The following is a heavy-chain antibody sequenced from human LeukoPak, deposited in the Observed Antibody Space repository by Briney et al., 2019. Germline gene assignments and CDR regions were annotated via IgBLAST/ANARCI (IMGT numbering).Heavy chain of an antibody. CDR2: MKSNSGDT. Sequence: GASVKVSCKTSGYTFTGYDINWVRQAPGQGLEWMGWMKSNSGDTHFAQKFQGRLTMTRNTSISTAFMELSSLRSEDTAVYYCARGEHSSSWYPFDYWGQGSLVTVSS. J-gene: IGHJ4*02. V-gene: IGHV1-8*01. CDR1: GYTFTGYD. CDR3: ARGEHSSSWYPFDY. D-gene: IGHD6-13*01.